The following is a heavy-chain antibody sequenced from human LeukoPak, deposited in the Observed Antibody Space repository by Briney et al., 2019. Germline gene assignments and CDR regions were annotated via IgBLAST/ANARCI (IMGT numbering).Heavy chain of an antibody. CDR1: GFTVSSTY. D-gene: IGHD4-23*01. V-gene: IGHV3-53*01. CDR2: FYSGDTT. CDR3: AKAGGNSVLGYYFDY. Sequence: PGGSLRLSCAASGFTVSSTYMSWVRQAPGKGLEWVSVFYSGDTTYYADSVKGRFTISRDNSKNTLYLQMNSLRAEDTAVYYCAKAGGNSVLGYYFDYWGQGTLVTVSS. J-gene: IGHJ4*02.